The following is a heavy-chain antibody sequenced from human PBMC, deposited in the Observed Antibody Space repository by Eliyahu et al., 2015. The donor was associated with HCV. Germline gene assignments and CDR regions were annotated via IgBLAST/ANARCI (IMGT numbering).Heavy chain of an antibody. Sequence: QVQLQESGPGLVKPSETLSLTCTVXGGSXXXYXWSWIRQPPGKGLXWIGYIYYSGRTNSNPSLKSRVTISLDTSKNQFSLKLSSVTAADTAVYYCASGGGGIAVAGTGGWFDPWGQGTLVTVSS. CDR3: ASGGGGIAVAGTGGWFDP. CDR1: GGSXXXYX. J-gene: IGHJ5*02. D-gene: IGHD6-19*01. CDR2: IYYSGRT. V-gene: IGHV4-59*01.